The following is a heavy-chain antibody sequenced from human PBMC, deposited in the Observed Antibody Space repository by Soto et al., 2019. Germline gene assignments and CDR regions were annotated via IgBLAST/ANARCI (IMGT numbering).Heavy chain of an antibody. Sequence: QVQLQESGPGLVKPSQTLSLTCTVSGGSLSVGDYYWSWIRQPPGKGLEWIGYIYHSGSTYYNPSLKRRVKISLETSRNQFSLNMTSVSDADMAVYNSARDVLKGLVAFDIWGQGSVVTVSS. V-gene: IGHV4-30-4*01. CDR3: ARDVLKGLVAFDI. CDR2: IYHSGST. J-gene: IGHJ3*02. CDR1: GGSLSVGDYY. D-gene: IGHD2-8*02.